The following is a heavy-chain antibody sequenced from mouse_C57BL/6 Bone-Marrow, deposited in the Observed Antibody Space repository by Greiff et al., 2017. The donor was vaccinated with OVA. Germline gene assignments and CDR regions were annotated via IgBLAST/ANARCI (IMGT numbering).Heavy chain of an antibody. CDR2: ISYDGSN. V-gene: IGHV3-6*01. J-gene: IGHJ2*01. CDR1: GYSITSGYY. Sequence: VQLKESGPGLVKPSQSLSLTCSVTGYSITSGYYWNWIRQFPGNKLEWMGYISYDGSNNYNPSLKNRISITRDTSKHQFFLKLNSVTTEDTATYYCARATRGLFRRQPGREGFDYWGQGTTLTVSS. CDR3: ARATRGLFRRQPGREGFDY. D-gene: IGHD3-3*01.